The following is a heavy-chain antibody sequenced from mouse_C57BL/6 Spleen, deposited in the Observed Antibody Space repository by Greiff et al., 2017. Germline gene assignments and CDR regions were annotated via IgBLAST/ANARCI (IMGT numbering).Heavy chain of an antibody. V-gene: IGHV5-17*01. J-gene: IGHJ4*01. Sequence: EVQRVESGGGLVKPGGSLKLSCAASGFTFSAYGMHWVRQAPEKGLEWVAYISSGSSTIYYADTVKGRFTISRDNAKNTLFLQMTSLRSEDTAMYDCAMEVYYDYDGYAMDYWGQGTSVTVSS. CDR1: GFTFSAYG. D-gene: IGHD2-4*01. CDR2: ISSGSSTI. CDR3: AMEVYYDYDGYAMDY.